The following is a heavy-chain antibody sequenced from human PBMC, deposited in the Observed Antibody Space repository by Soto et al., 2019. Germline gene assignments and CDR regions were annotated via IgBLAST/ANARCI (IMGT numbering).Heavy chain of an antibody. Sequence: GGSLRLSCAASGFTFSNAWMNWVRQAPGKGLEWVGRIKSKTDGGTTDYAAPVKGRFTISRDDSKNTLYLQMNSLKTEDTAVYYCTTDPVTLHSLPAANGAYWGQGTLVTVSS. V-gene: IGHV3-15*07. CDR3: TTDPVTLHSLPAANGAY. CDR1: GFTFSNAW. J-gene: IGHJ4*02. D-gene: IGHD2-2*01. CDR2: IKSKTDGGTT.